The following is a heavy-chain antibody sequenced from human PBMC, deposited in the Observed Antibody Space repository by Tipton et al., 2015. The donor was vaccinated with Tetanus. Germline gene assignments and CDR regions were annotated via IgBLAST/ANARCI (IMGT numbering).Heavy chain of an antibody. Sequence: QSGAEVKTPGSSVKVSCVASGGSFRTYAISWVRQAPGQGLEWMGWIRAHNGDTKYAQKFQGRVTLTTDTSTMTAYMEVRSLRSDDTAVYYCVREINGGNSGYDYYFDNWGQGTLVTVSA. CDR2: IRAHNGDT. CDR1: GGSFRTYA. CDR3: VREINGGNSGYDYYFDN. V-gene: IGHV1-18*01. J-gene: IGHJ4*02. D-gene: IGHD5-12*01.